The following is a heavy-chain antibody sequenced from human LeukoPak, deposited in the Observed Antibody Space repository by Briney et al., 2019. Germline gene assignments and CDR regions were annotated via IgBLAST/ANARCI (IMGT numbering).Heavy chain of an antibody. D-gene: IGHD5-12*01. CDR1: GFTFSSYA. CDR2: ISGSGGST. CDR3: AKDLIVATTWYYYYMDD. Sequence: GGSLTHSRAASGFTFSSYAMSWVRQAPGKGLEWVSAISGSGGSTYYADSVKGRFTISRDNSKNTLYLQMNSLRAEDTAVYYCAKDLIVATTWYYYYMDDWGKGTTVTVSS. V-gene: IGHV3-23*01. J-gene: IGHJ6*03.